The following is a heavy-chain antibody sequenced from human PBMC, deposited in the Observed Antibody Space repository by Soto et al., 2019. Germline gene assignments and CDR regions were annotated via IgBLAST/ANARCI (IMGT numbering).Heavy chain of an antibody. D-gene: IGHD3-3*01. V-gene: IGHV3-30-3*01. Sequence: GGSLRLSCAASGFTFSSYAMHWVRQAPGKGLEWVAVISYDGSNKYYADSVKGRFTISRDNSKNTLYLQMNSLRAEDTAVYYCARDLGITIFGVVTPHYYGMDVWGQGTTVTVSS. CDR1: GFTFSSYA. J-gene: IGHJ6*02. CDR3: ARDLGITIFGVVTPHYYGMDV. CDR2: ISYDGSNK.